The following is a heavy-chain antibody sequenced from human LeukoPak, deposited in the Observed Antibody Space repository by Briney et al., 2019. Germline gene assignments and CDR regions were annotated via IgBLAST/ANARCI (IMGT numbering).Heavy chain of an antibody. D-gene: IGHD1-26*01. V-gene: IGHV4-59*01. CDR3: ARYSGTYYVY. CDR1: GDSLNTYY. CDR2: IYYSGST. Sequence: SETLSLTCAVSGDSLNTYYWSRIRQPPGKGLEWIGYIYYSGSTKYNASLKSRVIISVDTSKNQFSLNLSSVTAADTAVYYCARYSGTYYVYWGQGTLVTVSS. J-gene: IGHJ4*02.